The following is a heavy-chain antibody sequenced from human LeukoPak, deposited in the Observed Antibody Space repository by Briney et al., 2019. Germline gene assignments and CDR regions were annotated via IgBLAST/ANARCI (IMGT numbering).Heavy chain of an antibody. CDR3: ARTPTTVVTYYFDY. Sequence: SETLSLTCAVSGYSISSGYYWGWIGQPPGKGLEWIRRIYHSGSTYYNPSLKRRVTISVDTSKNQFSLKLSSVTAADTAVYYCARTPTTVVTYYFDYWGQGTLVTVSS. D-gene: IGHD4-23*01. CDR2: IYHSGST. J-gene: IGHJ4*02. CDR1: GYSISSGYY. V-gene: IGHV4-38-2*01.